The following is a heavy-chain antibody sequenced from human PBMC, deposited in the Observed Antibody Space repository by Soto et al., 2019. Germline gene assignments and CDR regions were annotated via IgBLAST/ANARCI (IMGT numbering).Heavy chain of an antibody. Sequence: SETLSLTCTVSGGSISSYYWSWIRQPAGKGLEWIGRIYTSGSTNYNPSLKSRVTMSVDTSKNQFSLKLSSVTAADTAVYYCARDQAAGGSDPRHDAFDIWGQGSMVTVSS. CDR2: IYTSGST. J-gene: IGHJ3*02. V-gene: IGHV4-4*07. CDR1: GGSISSYY. D-gene: IGHD2-21*02. CDR3: ARDQAAGGSDPRHDAFDI.